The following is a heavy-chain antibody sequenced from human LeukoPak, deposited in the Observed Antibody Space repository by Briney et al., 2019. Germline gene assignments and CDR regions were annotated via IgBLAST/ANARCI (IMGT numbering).Heavy chain of an antibody. D-gene: IGHD5-18*01. V-gene: IGHV3-53*01. CDR1: GFTVSSNY. J-gene: IGHJ4*02. Sequence: PGGSLRLSCAASGFTVSSNYMSWVRQAPGKGLEWVSVIYSGGSTYYADSVKGRFTISRDNSKNTLYLQMNSLRAEDTAVYYCAKKGNLGIQLWSLFDYWGQGTLVTVSS. CDR2: IYSGGST. CDR3: AKKGNLGIQLWSLFDY.